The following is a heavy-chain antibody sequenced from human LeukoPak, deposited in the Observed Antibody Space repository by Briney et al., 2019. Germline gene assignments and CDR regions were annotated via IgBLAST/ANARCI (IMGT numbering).Heavy chain of an antibody. J-gene: IGHJ4*02. CDR2: IRYDGSNE. CDR3: ARVGAGIAAAGTRQPAIDY. Sequence: GGSLRLSCAASGFTFTGYPMHWVRQPPGKGLEWVAFIRYDGSNEYYADSVKGRFTISRDNAKNSLYLQMNSLRAEDTAVYYCARVGAGIAAAGTRQPAIDYWGQGTLVTVSS. D-gene: IGHD6-13*01. V-gene: IGHV3-30*02. CDR1: GFTFTGYP.